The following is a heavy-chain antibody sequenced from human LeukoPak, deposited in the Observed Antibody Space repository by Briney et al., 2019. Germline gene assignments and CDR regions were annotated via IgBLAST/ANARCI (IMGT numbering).Heavy chain of an antibody. J-gene: IGHJ4*02. V-gene: IGHV3-20*04. D-gene: IGHD3-10*01. CDR2: INWNGGTT. CDR3: ARDYGSGSYYNGIDY. CDR1: GLTFEGYG. Sequence: PGGSLRLSCAASGLTFEGYGMSWVRQAPGKGLEWVSYINWNGGTTDYADSVKGRLTISRDNAMSSLYLQMNSLRAEDTALYYCARDYGSGSYYNGIDYWGQGTLVSVSS.